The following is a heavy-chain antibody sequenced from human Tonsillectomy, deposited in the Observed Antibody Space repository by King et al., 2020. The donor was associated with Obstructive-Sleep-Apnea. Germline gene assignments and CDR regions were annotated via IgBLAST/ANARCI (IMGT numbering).Heavy chain of an antibody. CDR1: GYSFSSGYY. D-gene: IGHD6-6*01. CDR2: IYHSGST. V-gene: IGHV4-38-2*02. CDR3: ACPITGSSSSGWAFDI. J-gene: IGHJ3*02. Sequence: LQLQESGPGLVKPSETLSLTCTVSGYSFSSGYYWGWIRQPPGKGLEWIGSIYHSGSTYYSPSLKSRVTISADTSKNQFYLKLSSVTAADTAVYYCACPITGSSSSGWAFDIWGQGTMVTVSS.